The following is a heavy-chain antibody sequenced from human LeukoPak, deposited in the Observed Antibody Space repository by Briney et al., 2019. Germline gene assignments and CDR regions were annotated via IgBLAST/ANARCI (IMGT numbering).Heavy chain of an antibody. D-gene: IGHD3-10*01. V-gene: IGHV1-18*01. CDR1: GYTFTSYG. J-gene: IGHJ6*03. CDR3: ARDRLLWCGELEEKYYYYFYYMDV. CDR2: ISAYNGNT. Sequence: GASVKVSCKASGYTFTSYGISWVRQAPGQGLEWMGWISAYNGNTNYAQKLQGRVTMTTDTSTSTAYMELRSLRSDDTAVYYCARDRLLWCGELEEKYYYYFYYMDVWGKGTTVTISS.